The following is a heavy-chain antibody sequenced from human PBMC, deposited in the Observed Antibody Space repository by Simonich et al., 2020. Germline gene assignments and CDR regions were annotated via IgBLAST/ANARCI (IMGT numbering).Heavy chain of an antibody. CDR1: GFTFSSYS. V-gene: IGHV3-21*01. CDR3: ARWIAVAGTGAYGMDV. D-gene: IGHD6-19*01. Sequence: EVQLVESGGGLVKPGGSLRLSCAASGFTFSSYSMNWVRQAPGKGLEGVSSISSSRSYIYYADSVKGRFTISRDNAKNALYLQMNSLRAEDTAVYYCARWIAVAGTGAYGMDVWGQGTTVTVSS. CDR2: ISSSRSYI. J-gene: IGHJ6*02.